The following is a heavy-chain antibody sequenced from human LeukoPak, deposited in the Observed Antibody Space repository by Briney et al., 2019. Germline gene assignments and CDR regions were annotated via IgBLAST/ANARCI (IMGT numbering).Heavy chain of an antibody. CDR2: ISGSGGST. D-gene: IGHD2-2*01. V-gene: IGHV3-23*01. J-gene: IGHJ3*02. CDR1: VFTFSSYA. CDR3: AKPYCSSTSCYRGAFDI. Sequence: GGSLRLSCAASVFTFSSYAMSWVRQAPGKGLEWVSAISGSGGSTYYADSVKGRFTISRDNSKNTLYLQMNSLRAEDTAVYYCAKPYCSSTSCYRGAFDIWGQGTMVTVSS.